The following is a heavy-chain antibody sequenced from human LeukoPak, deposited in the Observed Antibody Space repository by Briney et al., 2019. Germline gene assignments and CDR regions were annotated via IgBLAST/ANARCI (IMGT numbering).Heavy chain of an antibody. V-gene: IGHV1-18*01. Sequence: GASVKVSCKASGYTFNRYGISWVRQAPGQGLEWMGWISAYNGNTNYAQKVQGRVTMTTNTSMSTAYMELRSLRSDDTAVYYCAREGAYGDFEYWGQGTLVTVS. J-gene: IGHJ4*02. CDR3: AREGAYGDFEY. CDR1: GYTFNRYG. CDR2: ISAYNGNT. D-gene: IGHD4-17*01.